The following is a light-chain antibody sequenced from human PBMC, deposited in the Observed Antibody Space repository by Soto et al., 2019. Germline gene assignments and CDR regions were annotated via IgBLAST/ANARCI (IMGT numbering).Light chain of an antibody. V-gene: IGKV3-15*01. CDR2: GAS. CDR3: QQYNNWPPVT. J-gene: IGKJ1*01. Sequence: EILLTQSPDTLSLSPGERATLSCMASQSVSTYLAWYQQKPGQAPRLLIYGASTRATGIPARFSGSGSGTEFTLTISSLQSEDFAVYYCQQYNNWPPVTFGQGTKVDIK. CDR1: QSVSTY.